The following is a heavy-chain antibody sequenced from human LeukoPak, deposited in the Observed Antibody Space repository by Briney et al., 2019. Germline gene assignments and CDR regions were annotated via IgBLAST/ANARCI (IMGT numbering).Heavy chain of an antibody. CDR2: IYYPGSP. D-gene: IGHD3-22*01. J-gene: IGHJ4*02. V-gene: IGHV4-31*02. CDR1: GASISSGDSF. Sequence: LSLTRIVSGASISSGDSFWTWIRHHPGRGLELIGHIYYPGSPYYNPSLKSRITISVDTAKNQFSLKLSSVTAADTAVYYCARGGENYSDSSGYYSLDHWGQGTRVTVSS. CDR3: ARGGENYSDSSGYYSLDH.